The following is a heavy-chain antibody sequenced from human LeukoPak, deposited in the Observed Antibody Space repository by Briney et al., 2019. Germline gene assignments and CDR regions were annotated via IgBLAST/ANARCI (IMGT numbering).Heavy chain of an antibody. V-gene: IGHV1-2*02. CDR1: GYTFTGYY. D-gene: IGHD2-21*02. J-gene: IGHJ6*02. Sequence: ASVKVSCKASGYTFTGYYMHWVRQAPGQGFEWMGWINPNSGGTNYAQKFQGRVTMTRDTSISTAYMELSRLRSDDTAVYYCARGGGDYELDYYYYGMDVWGQGTTVTVSS. CDR3: ARGGGDYELDYYYYGMDV. CDR2: INPNSGGT.